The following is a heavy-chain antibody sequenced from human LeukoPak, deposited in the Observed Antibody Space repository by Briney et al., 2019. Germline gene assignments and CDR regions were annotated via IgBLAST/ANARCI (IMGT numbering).Heavy chain of an antibody. CDR2: ISANGGST. Sequence: GGSLRLSCAASGFTFSSYAMSWVRQAPGMGLEWVSGISANGGSTYYADSVKGRFSISRDNSKKTLYLQMNSLRADDTAIYYCAKGPASTWYKSYFDCWGQGTLVTVPS. CDR1: GFTFSSYA. J-gene: IGHJ4*02. CDR3: AKGPASTWYKSYFDC. V-gene: IGHV3-23*01. D-gene: IGHD6-13*01.